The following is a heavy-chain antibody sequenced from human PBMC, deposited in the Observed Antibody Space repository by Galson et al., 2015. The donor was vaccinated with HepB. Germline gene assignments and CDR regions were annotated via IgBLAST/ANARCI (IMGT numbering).Heavy chain of an antibody. CDR2: INSDGSST. V-gene: IGHV3-74*01. J-gene: IGHJ6*02. CDR1: GFTFSSYW. D-gene: IGHD2-15*01. Sequence: SLRLSCAASGFTFSSYWMHWVRQAPGKGLVWVSRINSDGSSTSYADSVKGRFTISRDNAKNTLYLQMNSLRAEDTAVYYCARGGAGPGGEHYYYGMDVWGQGTTVTVSS. CDR3: ARGGAGPGGEHYYYGMDV.